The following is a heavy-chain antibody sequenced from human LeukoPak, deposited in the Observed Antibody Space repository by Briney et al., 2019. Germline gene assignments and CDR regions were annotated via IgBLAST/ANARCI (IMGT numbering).Heavy chain of an antibody. J-gene: IGHJ6*03. CDR2: ISGSGGST. CDR3: ARVQQLVRGFVRSSRYMDV. CDR1: GCTFSSYA. V-gene: IGHV3-23*01. D-gene: IGHD6-13*01. Sequence: AGGSLRLSCAASGCTFSSYAKSWVRQAPGKGLKWVSAISGSGGSTYYADSVKGRFTISRDNSKNTLYLQMNSLRAEDTAVYYCARVQQLVRGFVRSSRYMDVWGKGTTVTVSS.